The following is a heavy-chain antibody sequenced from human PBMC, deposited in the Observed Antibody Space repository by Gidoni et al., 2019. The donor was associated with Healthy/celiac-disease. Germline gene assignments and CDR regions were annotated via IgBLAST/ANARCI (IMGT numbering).Heavy chain of an antibody. D-gene: IGHD3-22*01. V-gene: IGHV3-30*18. J-gene: IGHJ4*02. CDR3: AKDYYDSSGYYPFFDY. CDR1: GLTFSSSG. Sequence: QVQLVESGGGVVQPGRSRRLSCAASGLTFSSSGMHWVRQAPGKGLGWVAVISYDGSNKYYADSVKGRFTISRDNSKNTLYLQMNSLRAEDTAVYYCAKDYYDSSGYYPFFDYWGQGTLVTVSS. CDR2: ISYDGSNK.